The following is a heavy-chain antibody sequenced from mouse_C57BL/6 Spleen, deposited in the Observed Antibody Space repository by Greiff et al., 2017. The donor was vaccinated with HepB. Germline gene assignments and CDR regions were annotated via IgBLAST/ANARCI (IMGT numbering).Heavy chain of an antibody. D-gene: IGHD2-5*01. J-gene: IGHJ3*01. CDR2: IDPENGDT. Sequence: EVHLVESGAELVRPGASVKLSCTASGFNIKDDYMHWVKQRPEQGLEWIGWIDPENGDTEYASKFQGKATITADTSSNTAYLQLSSLTSEDTAVYYCTTSNYWAYWGQGTLVTVSA. V-gene: IGHV14-4*01. CDR1: GFNIKDDY. CDR3: TTSNYWAY.